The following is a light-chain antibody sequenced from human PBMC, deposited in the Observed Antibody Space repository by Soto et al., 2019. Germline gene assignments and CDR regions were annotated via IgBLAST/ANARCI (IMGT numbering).Light chain of an antibody. CDR1: SRDIGIYNY. V-gene: IGLV2-14*01. J-gene: IGLJ3*02. CDR2: EVS. Sequence: QSPLTQPASVSGTPGQSITISCTGTSRDIGIYNYVSWYQHHPDKAPKLLLYEVSNRPSGVSDRFSGSKSGNTASLTISGLQPEDEADYYCSSFTIVSTLVFGGGTKLTVL. CDR3: SSFTIVSTLV.